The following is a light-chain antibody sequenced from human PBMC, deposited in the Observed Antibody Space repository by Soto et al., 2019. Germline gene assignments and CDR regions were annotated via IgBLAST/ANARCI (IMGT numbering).Light chain of an antibody. V-gene: IGLV2-23*01. CDR2: EGI. CDR1: SNTIGGYNV. J-gene: IGLJ1*01. CDR3: CSYTVSRSYV. Sequence: QSALTQPASVSGSPGQSITISCTGSSNTIGGYNVVSWYQQHPGKAPKVIIYEGIKRPSGVSNRFSGAISGSTASLTISGLQAEDEADYYCCSYTVSRSYVFGTGTKVTVL.